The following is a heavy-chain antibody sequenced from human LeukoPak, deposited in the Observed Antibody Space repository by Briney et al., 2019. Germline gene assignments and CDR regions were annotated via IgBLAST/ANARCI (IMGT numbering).Heavy chain of an antibody. J-gene: IGHJ4*02. V-gene: IGHV3-30*18. Sequence: GRSLRLSCAASGFTFSSYGMHWVRQAPGKGLEGVAVISYEGSNKYYADSVKGRFTISRDNSKNTLYLQMNSLRAEDTAVYYCAKVFRRGFSSGWYHDSDYWGQGTLVTVSS. CDR3: AKVFRRGFSSGWYHDSDY. CDR2: ISYEGSNK. D-gene: IGHD6-19*01. CDR1: GFTFSSYG.